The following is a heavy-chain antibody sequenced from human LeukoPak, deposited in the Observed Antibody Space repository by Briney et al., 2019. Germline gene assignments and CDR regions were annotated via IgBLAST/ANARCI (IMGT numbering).Heavy chain of an antibody. V-gene: IGHV1-18*01. D-gene: IGHD3-22*01. CDR2: ISAYDGNT. Sequence: ASVKVSCKASGYTFTSYGISWVRQAPGQGLEWMGWISAYDGNTNYAQKLQGRVTMTTDTSTSTAYMELRSLRSDDTAVYYCASSYDSSGYYEDVGYYFDYWGQGTLVTVSS. J-gene: IGHJ4*02. CDR3: ASSYDSSGYYEDVGYYFDY. CDR1: GYTFTSYG.